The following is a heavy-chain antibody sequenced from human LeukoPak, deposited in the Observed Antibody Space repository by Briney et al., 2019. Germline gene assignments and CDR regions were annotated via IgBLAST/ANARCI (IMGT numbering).Heavy chain of an antibody. CDR3: ARADYYGSGSYYIGNWFDP. V-gene: IGHV1-8*01. CDR1: GYTFTSYD. D-gene: IGHD3-10*01. CDR2: MNPNSGNT. J-gene: IGHJ5*02. Sequence: ASVKVSCKASGYTFTSYDINWVRQATGQGLEWMGWMNPNSGNTGYAQKFQGRVTMTRNTSISTAYMELSRLRSDDTAVYYCARADYYGSGSYYIGNWFDPWGQGTLVTVSS.